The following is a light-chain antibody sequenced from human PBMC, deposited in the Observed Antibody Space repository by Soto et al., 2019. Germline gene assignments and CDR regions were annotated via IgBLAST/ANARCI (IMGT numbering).Light chain of an antibody. J-gene: IGKJ2*01. Sequence: DIVMTQSPDSLAVSLGERATINCKSSQSVLYSSNNKNYLAWYQQRPGQPPKLLIYWASTRESGVPDRFSGSGYGTDVTLTITSLQAEEVAVYYCQQYESTPPTFGQGTKLEIK. CDR2: WAS. CDR3: QQYESTPPT. CDR1: QSVLYSSNNKNY. V-gene: IGKV4-1*01.